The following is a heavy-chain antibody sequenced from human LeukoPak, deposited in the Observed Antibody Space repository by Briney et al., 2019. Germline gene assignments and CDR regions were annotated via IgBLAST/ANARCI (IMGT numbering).Heavy chain of an antibody. D-gene: IGHD5-18*01. V-gene: IGHV4-39*07. CDR3: ARGGYSFVGFFDY. CDR2: IYYSGST. Sequence: SETLSLTCTVSGGSMSSSSYYWGWIRQPPGKGLEWIGSIYYSGSTSYNPSLKSRVTISVDTSKNQFSLKLTSVTAADTAVYYCARGGYSFVGFFDYWGQGTLVTVSS. CDR1: GGSMSSSSYY. J-gene: IGHJ4*02.